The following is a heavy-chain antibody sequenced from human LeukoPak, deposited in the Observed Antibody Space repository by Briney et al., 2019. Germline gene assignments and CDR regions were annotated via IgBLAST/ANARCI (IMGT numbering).Heavy chain of an antibody. CDR3: ARAPNWNYVGSAFDI. D-gene: IGHD1-7*01. J-gene: IGHJ3*02. V-gene: IGHV1-2*02. Sequence: GASVKVSCKASGYTFTGYYMHWVRQAPGQGLEWMGWINTNSGGTNYAQKFQGRVTMTRDTSISTAYMELSRLRSDDTAVYYCARAPNWNYVGSAFDIWGQGTMVTVSS. CDR2: INTNSGGT. CDR1: GYTFTGYY.